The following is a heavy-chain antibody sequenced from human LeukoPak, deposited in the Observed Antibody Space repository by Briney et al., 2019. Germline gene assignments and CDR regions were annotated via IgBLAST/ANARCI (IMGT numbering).Heavy chain of an antibody. CDR3: ARDSGTTGEVKFDP. CDR1: GGSISHSNYY. CDR2: IYYNGNT. V-gene: IGHV4-39*07. D-gene: IGHD3-10*01. Sequence: PSETLSLTCTVSGGSISHSNYYWGWIRQPPGKGLEWIGSIYYNGNTYYSPSLQSRVTISVENSKNQFSLKLSSVTAADTAVYYCARDSGTTGEVKFDPWGQGTLVTVSS. J-gene: IGHJ5*02.